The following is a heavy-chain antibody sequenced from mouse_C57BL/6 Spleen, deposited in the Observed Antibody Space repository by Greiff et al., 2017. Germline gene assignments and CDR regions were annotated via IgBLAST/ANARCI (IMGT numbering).Heavy chain of an antibody. CDR1: GYSFTGYY. J-gene: IGHJ2*01. CDR3: ASDQLFDY. CDR2: INPSTGGT. Sequence: VQLKESGPELVKPGASVKISCKASGYSFTGYYMNWVKQSPEKSLEWIGEINPSTGGTTYNQKFKAKATLTVDKSSSTAYMQLKSLTSEDSAVYYCASDQLFDYWGQGTTLTVSS. D-gene: IGHD4-1*02. V-gene: IGHV1-42*01.